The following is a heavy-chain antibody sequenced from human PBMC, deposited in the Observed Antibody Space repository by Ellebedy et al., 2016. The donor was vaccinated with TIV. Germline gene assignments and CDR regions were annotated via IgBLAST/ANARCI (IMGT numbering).Heavy chain of an antibody. D-gene: IGHD3-22*01. V-gene: IGHV1-18*04. CDR3: ARDGSSSYYTD. J-gene: IGHJ4*02. Sequence: ASVKVSCKASGYTFTSYGISWVRQAPGQGLEWMGRINPNNDNTRYAQKLQGKVTMTTDTSTSTAYMELRSLRSDDTAVFYCARDGSSSYYTDWGQGTLVTVSS. CDR2: INPNNDNT. CDR1: GYTFTSYG.